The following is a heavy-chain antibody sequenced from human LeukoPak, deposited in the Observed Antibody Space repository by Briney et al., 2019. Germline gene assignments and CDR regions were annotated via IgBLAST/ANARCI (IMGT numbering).Heavy chain of an antibody. CDR3: ASYLPTSKYYYDSSGYYSD. J-gene: IGHJ4*02. CDR2: IIPIFGTA. Sequence: SVKVSCKASGGTFSSHAISWVRQAPGQGLEWMGRIIPIFGTANYAQKFQGRVTITTDESTSTAYMELSSLRSEDTAVYYCASYLPTSKYYYDSSGYYSDWGQGTLVTVSS. V-gene: IGHV1-69*05. CDR1: GGTFSSHA. D-gene: IGHD3-22*01.